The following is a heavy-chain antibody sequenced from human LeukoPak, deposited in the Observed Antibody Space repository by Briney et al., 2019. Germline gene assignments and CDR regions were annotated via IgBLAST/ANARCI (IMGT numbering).Heavy chain of an antibody. Sequence: GESLKISCKGSGYSFTSYWIGWVRQMPGKGLEWMGIIYPGDSDTRYSPSFQGQVTISADRSISTAYLQWSSLKASDTAIYYCVRHVRLGATLSALDPWGQGTLVTVSS. CDR2: IYPGDSDT. CDR1: GYSFTSYW. V-gene: IGHV5-51*01. CDR3: VRHVRLGATLSALDP. J-gene: IGHJ5*02. D-gene: IGHD1-26*01.